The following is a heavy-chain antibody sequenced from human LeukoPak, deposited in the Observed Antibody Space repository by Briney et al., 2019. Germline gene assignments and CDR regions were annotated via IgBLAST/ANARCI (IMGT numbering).Heavy chain of an antibody. CDR1: GYSFPSYW. CDR2: IDPSDSYT. J-gene: IGHJ3*02. D-gene: IGHD6-13*01. V-gene: IGHV5-10-1*01. CDR3: ASQIAAAAFDI. Sequence: GESLKISCKGSGYSFPSYWISWVRQMPGKGLEWMGRIDPSDSYTNYSPSFQGHVTISADKSISTAYLQWSSLKASDTAMYYCASQIAAAAFDIWGQGTMVTVSS.